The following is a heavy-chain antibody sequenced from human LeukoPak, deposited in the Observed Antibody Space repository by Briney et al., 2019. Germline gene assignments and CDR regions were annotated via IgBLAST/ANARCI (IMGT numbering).Heavy chain of an antibody. J-gene: IGHJ4*02. D-gene: IGHD3-22*01. Sequence: GGSLRLSCAASGFTFEEYTMHWVRQAPGKTLEWVSLNWHGTTYYRDSLKGRFTISRDNSKDSLYLQINTLRSEDTAFYYCVKDLSYESSGSVFGYWGQGTLVTVSS. CDR1: GFTFEEYT. CDR2: NWHGTT. V-gene: IGHV3-43*01. CDR3: VKDLSYESSGSVFGY.